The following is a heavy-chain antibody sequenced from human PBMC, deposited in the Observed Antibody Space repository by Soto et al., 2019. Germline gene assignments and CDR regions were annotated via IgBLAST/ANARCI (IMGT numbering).Heavy chain of an antibody. V-gene: IGHV3-15*07. CDR1: SVSNAW. CDR2: IKSKTDGGTT. J-gene: IGHJ4*02. CDR3: TTCGGSYELDY. D-gene: IGHD1-26*01. Sequence: SVSNAWMNWGRQAPGKGLEWVGRIKSKTDGGTTDYAAPVKGRFTISRDDSKNTLYLQMNSLKTEDTAVYYCTTCGGSYELDYWGQGTLVTVSS.